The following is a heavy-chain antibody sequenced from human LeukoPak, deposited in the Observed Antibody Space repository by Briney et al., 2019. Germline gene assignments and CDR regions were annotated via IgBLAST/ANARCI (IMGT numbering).Heavy chain of an antibody. D-gene: IGHD3-3*01. CDR1: GFTFSSYA. J-gene: IGHJ4*02. CDR2: ISGSGGST. V-gene: IGHV3-23*01. Sequence: PGGSLRLSRAASGFTFSSYATRWVRQAPGKGLEGGSGISGSGGSTYYADSAKGRFPISQENSKNTLYLQMNSLRAEDTAVYYCAKENTIFGVVIIPFDYWGQGTLVTVSS. CDR3: AKENTIFGVVIIPFDY.